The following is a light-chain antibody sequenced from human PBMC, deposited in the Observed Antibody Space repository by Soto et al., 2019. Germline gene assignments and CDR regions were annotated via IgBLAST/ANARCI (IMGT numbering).Light chain of an antibody. Sequence: EIEMTQSPATLSASPGDRATLSCRASQSVSSNFAWYQQKPGQAPRLLIYGASTMDTGIPARFSGSGSGTEFTLTISSLQSEDVAVYYCQQYNKCPPWTFGQGTKVEIK. CDR2: GAS. CDR1: QSVSSN. CDR3: QQYNKCPPWT. J-gene: IGKJ1*01. V-gene: IGKV3-15*01.